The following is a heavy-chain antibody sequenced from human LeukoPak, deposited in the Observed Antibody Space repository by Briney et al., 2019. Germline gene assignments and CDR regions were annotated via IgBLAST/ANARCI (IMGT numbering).Heavy chain of an antibody. CDR3: ARESHDTFDY. J-gene: IGHJ4*02. Sequence: SQTLSLTCAISGDSVSTNSAAWNWLRQSPSGGLEWLGRTYYRSKWYNDYAVSVKSRITINPDTSKNQFSLHLNSVTPEDTAVYYCARESHDTFDYWGQGTLLPVSS. CDR2: TYYRSKWYN. CDR1: GDSVSTNSAA. V-gene: IGHV6-1*01. D-gene: IGHD1-1*01.